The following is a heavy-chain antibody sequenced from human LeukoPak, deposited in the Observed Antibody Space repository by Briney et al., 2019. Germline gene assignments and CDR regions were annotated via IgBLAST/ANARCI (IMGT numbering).Heavy chain of an antibody. D-gene: IGHD4-17*01. CDR2: IRYDGSDK. CDR3: AREKRDYGDYVRGGWFDP. V-gene: IGHV3-30*02. CDR1: GFTFSSFG. Sequence: PGGSLRLSCAASGFTFSSFGMHWVRQAPGKGLEWVAFIRYDGSDKYYADSVKGRFTISKDNSKNTLYLQMNSLRAEDTAVYYCAREKRDYGDYVRGGWFDPWGQGTLVTVSS. J-gene: IGHJ5*02.